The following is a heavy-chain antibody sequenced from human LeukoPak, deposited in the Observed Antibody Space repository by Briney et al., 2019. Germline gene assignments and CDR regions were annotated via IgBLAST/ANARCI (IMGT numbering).Heavy chain of an antibody. V-gene: IGHV4-59*08. Sequence: PSETLSLTCVVSGGSISSYYWTWIRQPPGKGLEWIGYIYYSGSTNYNPSLKSRVTISVDTSKNQFSLKLSSVTAADTAVYYCARHAEDSSSSAGEYYFDYWGQGTLVTVSS. CDR2: IYYSGST. D-gene: IGHD6-6*01. J-gene: IGHJ4*02. CDR3: ARHAEDSSSSAGEYYFDY. CDR1: GGSISSYY.